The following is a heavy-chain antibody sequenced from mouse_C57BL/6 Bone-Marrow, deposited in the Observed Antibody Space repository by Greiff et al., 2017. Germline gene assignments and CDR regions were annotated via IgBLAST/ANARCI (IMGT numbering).Heavy chain of an antibody. D-gene: IGHD2-4*01. Sequence: DVKLQESGGDLVKPGGSLKLSCAASGFTFSSYGMSWVRQTPDKRLEWVATISSGGSYTYYPDSVKGRFTISRDNAKNTLYLQMSSLKSEDTAMYYCARRAYYDYDEAMDYWGQGTSVTVSS. V-gene: IGHV5-6*02. CDR1: GFTFSSYG. J-gene: IGHJ4*01. CDR3: ARRAYYDYDEAMDY. CDR2: ISSGGSYT.